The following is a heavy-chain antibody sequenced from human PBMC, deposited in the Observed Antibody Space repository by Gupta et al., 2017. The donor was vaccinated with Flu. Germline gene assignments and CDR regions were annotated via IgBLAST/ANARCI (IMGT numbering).Heavy chain of an antibody. V-gene: IGHV1-69*01. Sequence: QVQLVQAGAGGKKPWSSVEVSCKAFGGTFSRHAIRWVRQGPGQGLEWMGGIIPIFGTANYAQKFQGRVTITADESTSTAYMELSSLRSEDTAVYYCASMAMVRGVIESGKFDPWGQGTLVTVSS. D-gene: IGHD3-10*01. CDR2: IIPIFGTA. CDR3: ASMAMVRGVIESGKFDP. J-gene: IGHJ5*02. CDR1: GGTFSRHA.